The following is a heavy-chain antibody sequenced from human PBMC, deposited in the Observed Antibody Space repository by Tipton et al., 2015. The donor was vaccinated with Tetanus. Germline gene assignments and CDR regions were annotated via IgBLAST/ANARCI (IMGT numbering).Heavy chain of an antibody. Sequence: TLSLTCTVSGGSISDKKYYWGWIRQPPGKGLEWIASIYFKGDTYYSPTLKSRVTIAVDTSQNVFSLSLTSVTAADTAVYYCARTTRRWPHPDYWGQGTLVTVSS. V-gene: IGHV4-39*02. D-gene: IGHD5-24*01. CDR1: GGSISDKKYY. J-gene: IGHJ4*02. CDR2: IYFKGDT. CDR3: ARTTRRWPHPDY.